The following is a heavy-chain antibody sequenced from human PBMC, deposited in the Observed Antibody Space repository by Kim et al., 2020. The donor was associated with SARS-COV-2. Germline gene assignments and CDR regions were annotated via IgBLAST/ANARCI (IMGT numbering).Heavy chain of an antibody. CDR2: ISYDGSNK. Sequence: GGSLRLSCAASGFTFSSYGMHWVRQAPGKGLEWVAVISYDGSNKYYADSVKGRFTISRDNSENTLYLQMNSLRAEDTAVYYCAKAVLGGYSYGYGGIDFWGQGTMVTVSS. CDR3: AKAVLGGYSYGYGGIDF. V-gene: IGHV3-30*18. CDR1: GFTFSSYG. J-gene: IGHJ4*02. D-gene: IGHD5-18*01.